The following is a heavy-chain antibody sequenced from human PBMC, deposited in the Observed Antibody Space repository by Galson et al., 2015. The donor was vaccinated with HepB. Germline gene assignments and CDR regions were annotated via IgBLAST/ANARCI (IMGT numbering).Heavy chain of an antibody. Sequence: SVKVSCKASGYTFTSFDINWVRQATGQGLEWMGWMNPNSGNTGFARKLQGRVTMTGDTSISTAYSELTSLRSADPAVHCCARGSTLRSGECTAGGCHSDHWGQGTLVTVSS. CDR3: ARGSTLRSGECTAGGCHSDH. J-gene: IGHJ5*02. D-gene: IGHD3-16*01. CDR2: MNPNSGNT. V-gene: IGHV1-8*01. CDR1: GYTFTSFD.